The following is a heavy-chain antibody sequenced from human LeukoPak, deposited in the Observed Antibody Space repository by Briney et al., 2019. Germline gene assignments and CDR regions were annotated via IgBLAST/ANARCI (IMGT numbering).Heavy chain of an antibody. Sequence: GGSLRLSRAASGFTFSNYGMHWVRQAPGKGLEWVAFIRYDESNKYYADSVKGRFTISRDNSKNTLYLQMNSLRAEDTAVYYCAKDIPQYASGWFLGGFDYWGQGTLVTVSS. V-gene: IGHV3-30*02. J-gene: IGHJ4*02. CDR1: GFTFSNYG. D-gene: IGHD6-19*01. CDR2: IRYDESNK. CDR3: AKDIPQYASGWFLGGFDY.